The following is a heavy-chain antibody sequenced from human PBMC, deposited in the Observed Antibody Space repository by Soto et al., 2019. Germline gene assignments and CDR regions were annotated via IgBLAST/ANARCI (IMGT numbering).Heavy chain of an antibody. Sequence: GGSLRLSCAASGFTFNNASMNWVRQAPGKGLEWVSLIGESSNPTYYADSVKGRFTISRDNSGNTLFLEMYSLRAEDTAVYYCARYIPGVRYYGMDVWGQGTTVTVSS. CDR2: IGESSNPT. J-gene: IGHJ6*02. CDR1: GFTFNNAS. CDR3: ARYIPGVRYYGMDV. D-gene: IGHD2-2*01. V-gene: IGHV3-23*01.